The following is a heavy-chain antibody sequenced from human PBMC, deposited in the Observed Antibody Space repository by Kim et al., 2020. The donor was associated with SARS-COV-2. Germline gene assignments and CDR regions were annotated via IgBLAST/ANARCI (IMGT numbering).Heavy chain of an antibody. J-gene: IGHJ4*02. D-gene: IGHD5-12*01. CDR2: IFYSGET. CDR1: GDSISGYF. Sequence: SETLSLTCTVSGDSISGYFWSWIRQPPGKGLEWIGYIFYSGETNYDPSLKTRVTISVDTSKNQFSLKLSSVTAADTAVYYCARVSYSGYGFDYWGQGTLVTVSS. CDR3: ARVSYSGYGFDY. V-gene: IGHV4-59*01.